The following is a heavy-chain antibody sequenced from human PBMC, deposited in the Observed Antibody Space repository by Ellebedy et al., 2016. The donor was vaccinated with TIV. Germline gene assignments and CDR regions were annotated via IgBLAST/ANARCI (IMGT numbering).Heavy chain of an antibody. V-gene: IGHV4-34*01. CDR2: INHSGST. Sequence: SETLSLXXAVYGGSFSAYYWSWIRQPPGKGLEWIGEINHSGSTTYNPSLKSRVTISVDTSKSQFSLNLKSVTAADTAVYYCTGAPNTYYFDYWGQGTLVTVSS. CDR3: TGAPNTYYFDY. CDR1: GGSFSAYY. J-gene: IGHJ4*02.